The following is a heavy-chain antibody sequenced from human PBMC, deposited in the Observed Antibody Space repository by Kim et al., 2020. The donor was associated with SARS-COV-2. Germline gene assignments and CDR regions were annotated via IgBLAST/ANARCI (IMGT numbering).Heavy chain of an antibody. CDR3: ASPGAYSSSSEYFQH. D-gene: IGHD6-6*01. Sequence: SETLSLTCTVSGGSVSSGSYYWSWIRQPPGKGLEWIGYIYYSGSTNYNPSLKSRVTISVDTSKNQFSLKLSSVTAADTAVYYCASPGAYSSSSEYFQHWGQGTLVTVSS. CDR2: IYYSGST. CDR1: GGSVSSGSYY. V-gene: IGHV4-61*01. J-gene: IGHJ1*01.